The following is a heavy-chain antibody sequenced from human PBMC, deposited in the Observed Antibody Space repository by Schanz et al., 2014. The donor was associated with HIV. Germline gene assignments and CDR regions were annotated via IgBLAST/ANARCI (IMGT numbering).Heavy chain of an antibody. J-gene: IGHJ4*02. CDR1: GFTFRSYG. Sequence: QVQLVESGGGVVQPGRSLRLSCAASGFTFRSYGMHWVRQAPGKGLEWVAVIWYDGNYKSYADSVKGRFTISRDNSKNTLYLQMNSLRAEDTAVYYCAKDSGSGVMFNFDYWGQGTLVTVSS. D-gene: IGHD3-10*01. CDR3: AKDSGSGVMFNFDY. CDR2: IWYDGNYK. V-gene: IGHV3-33*06.